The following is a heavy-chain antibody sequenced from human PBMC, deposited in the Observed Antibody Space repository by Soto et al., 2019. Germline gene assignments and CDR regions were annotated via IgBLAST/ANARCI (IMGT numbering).Heavy chain of an antibody. D-gene: IGHD6-19*01. Sequence: GESLKISCKGSGYSFTSYWIGWVRQMPGKGLEWMGIIYPGDSDTRYSPSFQGQVTISADKSISTAYLQWSSLKASDTAVYYCARGYISGWDPLYDFDSWGQGTLVTVSS. CDR2: IYPGDSDT. J-gene: IGHJ4*02. CDR1: GYSFTSYW. CDR3: ARGYISGWDPLYDFDS. V-gene: IGHV5-51*01.